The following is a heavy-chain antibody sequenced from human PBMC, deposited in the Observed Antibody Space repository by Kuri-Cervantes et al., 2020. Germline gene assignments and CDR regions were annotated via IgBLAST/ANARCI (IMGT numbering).Heavy chain of an antibody. CDR3: ARGYPEYSYGLGLYYYYYGMDV. Sequence: ASVKVSCKASGYTFTGYYMHWVRQAPGQGLEWMGRINPNSGNTGYAQKFQGRVTMTRNTSISTAYMELSSLRSEDTAVYYCARGYPEYSYGLGLYYYYYGMDVWGQGTTVTVSS. CDR1: GYTFTGYY. CDR2: INPNSGNT. V-gene: IGHV1-8*02. J-gene: IGHJ6*02. D-gene: IGHD5-18*01.